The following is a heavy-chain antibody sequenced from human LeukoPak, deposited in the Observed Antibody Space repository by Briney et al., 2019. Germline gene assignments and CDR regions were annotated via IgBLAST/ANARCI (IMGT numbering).Heavy chain of an antibody. J-gene: IGHJ4*02. CDR3: ARDNSGWYYFDY. CDR1: GFTFSSYS. Sequence: TGGSLRLSCAAPGFTFSSYSMNWVRQAPGKGLEWVSSISSSSSYIYYADSVKGRFTISRDNAKNSLYLQMNSLRAEDTAVYYCARDNSGWYYFDYWGQGTLVTVSS. CDR2: ISSSSSYI. V-gene: IGHV3-21*01. D-gene: IGHD6-19*01.